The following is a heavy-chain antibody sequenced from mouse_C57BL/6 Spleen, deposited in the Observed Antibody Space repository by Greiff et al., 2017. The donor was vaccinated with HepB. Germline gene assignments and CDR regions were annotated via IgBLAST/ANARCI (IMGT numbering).Heavy chain of an antibody. CDR2: ISYDGSN. Sequence: ESGPGLVKPSQSLSLTCSVTGYSITSGYYWNWIRQFPGNKLEWMGYISYDGSNNYNPSLKNRTSITRDTSKNQFFLKLNSVTTEDTATYYCARDGAYYSNSFAYWGQGTLVTVSA. CDR3: ARDGAYYSNSFAY. CDR1: GYSITSGYY. J-gene: IGHJ3*01. D-gene: IGHD2-5*01. V-gene: IGHV3-6*01.